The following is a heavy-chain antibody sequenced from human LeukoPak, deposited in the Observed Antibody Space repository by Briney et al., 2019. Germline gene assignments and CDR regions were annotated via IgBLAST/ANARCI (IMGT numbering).Heavy chain of an antibody. CDR1: GGSISSYY. CDR2: IYYSGST. CDR3: ARLGCSGGSCYNNWFDP. J-gene: IGHJ5*02. Sequence: SETLSLTCTVSGGSISSYYWSWIRQPPGKGLEWIGYIYYSGSTNYNPSLKSRVTMSVDTSKNQFSLKLSSVTAADTAVYYCARLGCSGGSCYNNWFDPWGQGTLVTVSS. D-gene: IGHD2-15*01. V-gene: IGHV4-59*01.